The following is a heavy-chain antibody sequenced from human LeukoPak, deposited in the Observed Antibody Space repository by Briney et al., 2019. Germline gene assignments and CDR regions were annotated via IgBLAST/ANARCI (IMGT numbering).Heavy chain of an antibody. CDR1: GDSLYY. V-gene: IGHV4-39*07. J-gene: IGHJ4*02. Sequence: SETLSLTCTVSGDSLYYWGWIRQPPGKGLEWIGSVYSTGHTNYNLSLKSRVTMSIDTSKNQLSLKLTSVTAADTALYFCAREGASQDVRGFDSWGQGIQITVSS. D-gene: IGHD3-10*02. CDR2: VYSTGHT. CDR3: AREGASQDVRGFDS.